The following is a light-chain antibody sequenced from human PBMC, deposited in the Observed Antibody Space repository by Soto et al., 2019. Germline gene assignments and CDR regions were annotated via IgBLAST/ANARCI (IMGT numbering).Light chain of an antibody. CDR2: GAY. J-gene: IGKJ2*01. CDR3: QQYGNSLDT. V-gene: IGKV3-20*01. CDR1: PSVSNNY. Sequence: ETVLTQSPGTLSLSPGEVATLSCRASPSVSNNYLAWYQKKPGQAPRLLLYGAYTRATGIPDRFSGSGSGTDFTLSISRLEPEDSAVYYCQQYGNSLDTCGQGTKLEIK.